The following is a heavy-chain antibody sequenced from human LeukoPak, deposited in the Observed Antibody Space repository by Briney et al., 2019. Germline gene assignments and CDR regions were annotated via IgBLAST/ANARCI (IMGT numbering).Heavy chain of an antibody. CDR1: GFSLSTSGMC. Sequence: SGPTLVNPTQTLTLTCTFSGFSLSTSGMCVSWIRQPPGKALEWLARLDWDDDKYYSTSLKTRLTISKDTSKNQVVLTMTNMDPVDTATYYCARIGTVRGVIYDWFDPWGQGTLVTVSS. D-gene: IGHD3-10*01. CDR3: ARIGTVRGVIYDWFDP. V-gene: IGHV2-70*11. J-gene: IGHJ5*02. CDR2: LDWDDDK.